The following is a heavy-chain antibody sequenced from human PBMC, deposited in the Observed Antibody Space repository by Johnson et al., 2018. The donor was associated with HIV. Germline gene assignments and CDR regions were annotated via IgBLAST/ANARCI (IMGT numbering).Heavy chain of an antibody. J-gene: IGHJ3*02. CDR2: ISYDGSNK. CDR3: ARDRGAFDI. CDR1: GFTFSSYA. Sequence: QVQLVESGGGVVRPGGSLRLSCAASGFTFSSYAMHWVRQSPGKGLEWVAVISYDGSNKYYADSGKGRFTISRDNSKKALYLQMNSLRAEDTAVYYCARDRGAFDIWGQGTMVTVSS. V-gene: IGHV3-30*04.